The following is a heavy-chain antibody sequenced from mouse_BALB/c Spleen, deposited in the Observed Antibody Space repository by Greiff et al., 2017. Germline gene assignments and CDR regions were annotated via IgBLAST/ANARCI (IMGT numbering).Heavy chain of an antibody. CDR3: AREYRGFAY. CDR2: IYPGDGDT. V-gene: IGHV1-87*01. J-gene: IGHJ3*01. Sequence: VKLQESGAELARPGASVKLSCKASGYTFTSYWMQWVKQRPGQGLEWIGAIYPGDGDTRYTQKFKGKATLTADKSSSTAYMQLSSLASEDSAVYYCAREYRGFAYWGQGTLVTVSA. CDR1: GYTFTSYW. D-gene: IGHD2-10*02.